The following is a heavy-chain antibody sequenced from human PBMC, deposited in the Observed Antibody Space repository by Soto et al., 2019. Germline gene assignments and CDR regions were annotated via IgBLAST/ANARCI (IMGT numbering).Heavy chain of an antibody. J-gene: IGHJ4*02. CDR1: GFTFSAYW. V-gene: IGHV3-74*03. CDR2: IDYDGNT. Sequence: EVQLVETGGGLVQPGGSLRLSCPGSGFTFSAYWIPWVRQVPGKGLFWVSRIDYDGNTTYADSVKGRFTISRDNANNTVYLKMNSLRAEDTAVYYCTRESARAFDYWGQGTRVTVSS. CDR3: TRESARAFDY.